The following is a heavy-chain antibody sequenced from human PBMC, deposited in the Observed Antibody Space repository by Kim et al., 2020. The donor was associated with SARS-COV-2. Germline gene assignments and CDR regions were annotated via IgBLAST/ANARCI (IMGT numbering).Heavy chain of an antibody. J-gene: IGHJ4*02. CDR3: ARVPVGASSWYYFDS. V-gene: IGHV3-11*05. Sequence: ADSLEGRFNISRDNAENSLYLEMNSLSADDTAVYYCARVPVGASSWYYFDSWGQGTLVTVSS. D-gene: IGHD6-19*01.